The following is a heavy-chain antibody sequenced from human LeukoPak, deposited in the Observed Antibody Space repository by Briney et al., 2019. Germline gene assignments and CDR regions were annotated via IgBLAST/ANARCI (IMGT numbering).Heavy chain of an antibody. CDR1: GYTFTGYY. J-gene: IGHJ4*02. V-gene: IGHV1-2*02. D-gene: IGHD3-16*01. Sequence: GASVKVSCRASGYTFTGYYMLWVRQAPGQGLEWMGWINPNSGGTNYAQKFQGRVTMTRDTSISTAYMELSRLRSDDTAVYYCARDRSRFLGLCYFDYWGQGTLVTVSS. CDR3: ARDRSRFLGLCYFDY. CDR2: INPNSGGT.